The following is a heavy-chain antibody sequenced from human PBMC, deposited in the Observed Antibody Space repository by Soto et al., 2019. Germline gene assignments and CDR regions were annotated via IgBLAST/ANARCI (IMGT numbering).Heavy chain of an antibody. CDR1: VVSISSFY. CDR2: IYSGGRN. V-gene: IGHV4-4*07. J-gene: IGHJ4*02. CDR3: ASGSSRWEY. Sequence: PSETLSLTCTFSVVSISSFYWSWIRQPAGKGLEWIGRIYSGGRNNYNPSLKSRVTMSVDTSKKQFSLRLSSVTAADTAMYYCASGSSRWEYWGQGTLVNVSS. D-gene: IGHD6-13*01.